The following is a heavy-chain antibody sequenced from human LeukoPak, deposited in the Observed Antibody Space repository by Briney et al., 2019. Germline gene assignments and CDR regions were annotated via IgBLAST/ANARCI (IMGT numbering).Heavy chain of an antibody. V-gene: IGHV3-30*18. CDR1: GFTFSSYG. Sequence: GGSLRLSCAASGFTFSSYGMHWVRQAPGKGLEWVAVISYDGSNKYYADSVKGRFTISRDNSKNTLYLQMNSLRAEDTAVYYCAKIPNDILTGVFDYWGQGTLVTVSS. CDR3: AKIPNDILTGVFDY. CDR2: ISYDGSNK. D-gene: IGHD3-9*01. J-gene: IGHJ4*02.